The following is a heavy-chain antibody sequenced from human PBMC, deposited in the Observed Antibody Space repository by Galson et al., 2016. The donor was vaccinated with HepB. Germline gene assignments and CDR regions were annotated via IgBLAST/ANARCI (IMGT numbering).Heavy chain of an antibody. Sequence: TLSLTCAVSGGSFSSGPYYWSWIRQPAGKGLEWIGHISTSGSTTYNPSLKSRVTISLDTSKNQCSLKLSSLTAADTAVYYCATHPQGGATFDSWAPGTLVTVSS. J-gene: IGHJ4*02. CDR1: GGSFSSGPYY. D-gene: IGHD1-26*01. V-gene: IGHV4-61*09. CDR2: ISTSGST. CDR3: ATHPQGGATFDS.